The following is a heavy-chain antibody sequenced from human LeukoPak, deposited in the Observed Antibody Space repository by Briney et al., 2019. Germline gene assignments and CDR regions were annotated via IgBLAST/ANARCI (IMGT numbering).Heavy chain of an antibody. D-gene: IGHD6-6*01. V-gene: IGHV1-18*01. CDR2: ISAYNGNT. CDR3: ARAAVEYSSSSADY. J-gene: IGHJ4*02. CDR1: GYTFTSYG. Sequence: GASVKVSCKASGYTFTSYGISWVRQAPGQGLEWMGWISAYNGNTNYAQNLQGRVTMTTDTSTNTAYMQLRSLRSDDTAVYYCARAAVEYSSSSADYWGQGTLVTVSS.